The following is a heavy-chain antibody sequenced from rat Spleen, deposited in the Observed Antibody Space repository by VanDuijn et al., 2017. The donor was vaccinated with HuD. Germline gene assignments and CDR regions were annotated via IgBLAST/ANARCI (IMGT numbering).Heavy chain of an antibody. Sequence: EVQLVESGGGLVQPGRSMKLSCAASGFIFSNYDMAWVRQAPKKGLEWVAYISFDGGSTYYRDSVKGRFTISRDNTKSTLYLQMDSLRSEDTATYYCARREGDYFDYWGQGVMVTVSS. D-gene: IGHD1-11*01. J-gene: IGHJ2*01. CDR2: ISFDGGST. CDR3: ARREGDYFDY. V-gene: IGHV5-25*01. CDR1: GFIFSNYD.